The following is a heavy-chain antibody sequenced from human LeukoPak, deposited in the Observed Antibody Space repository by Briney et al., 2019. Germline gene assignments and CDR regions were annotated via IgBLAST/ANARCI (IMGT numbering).Heavy chain of an antibody. CDR2: IKQDGSEK. CDR3: ARERPLDF. D-gene: IGHD1-1*01. J-gene: IGHJ4*02. V-gene: IGHV3-7*01. CDR1: GFTFSSYW. Sequence: PGGSLRLSCVASGFTFSSYWMSWVRQTPGKGLEWVANIKQDGSEKYYVDSVKGRFTISRDNAKNSLYLQMNSLRAEDTAVYYCARERPLDFWGQGTLVTVSS.